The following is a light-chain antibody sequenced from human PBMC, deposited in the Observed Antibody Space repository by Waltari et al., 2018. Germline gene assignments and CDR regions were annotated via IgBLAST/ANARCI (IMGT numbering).Light chain of an antibody. J-gene: IGKJ2*01. CDR2: GTS. CDR1: QTLNNKY. V-gene: IGKV3-20*01. Sequence: DTVLTQSPGPLSLSTGESVSLSCRASQTLNNKYLAWYQQKPGQAPGLLIHGTSKRATGVPDRFSGSGSGTDFTLTISRLEAEDSAVYYCQHYGSSPYLFGRGTKLEIK. CDR3: QHYGSSPYL.